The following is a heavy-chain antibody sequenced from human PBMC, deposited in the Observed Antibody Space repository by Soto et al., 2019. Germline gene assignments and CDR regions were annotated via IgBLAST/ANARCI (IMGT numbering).Heavy chain of an antibody. J-gene: IGHJ4*02. V-gene: IGHV4-31*03. CDR2: IYYSGST. Sequence: QVQLQESGPGLVKPSQTLSLTCTVSGGSISSGGYYWSCIRQHPGKGLEWIGYIYYSGSTYYNPSLKSRVTISVDTSKNQFSLKLSSVTAADTAVYYCARASYCGGDCYSDWGQGTLVTVSS. CDR1: GGSISSGGYY. D-gene: IGHD2-21*02. CDR3: ARASYCGGDCYSD.